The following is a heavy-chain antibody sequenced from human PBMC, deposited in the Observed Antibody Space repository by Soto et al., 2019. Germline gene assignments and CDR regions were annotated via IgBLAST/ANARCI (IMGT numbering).Heavy chain of an antibody. J-gene: IGHJ6*02. Sequence: QVQLVQSGAEVKKPGSSVKVSCKASGGTFSSYTISWVRQAPGQGLEWMGRIIPILGIANYAQKFQGRVTITADKSTSTAYMQLSSLSSEHTAVYYCARFRGSYGMAVWGQGTTVTVSS. CDR3: ARFRGSYGMAV. CDR2: IIPILGIA. CDR1: GGTFSSYT. V-gene: IGHV1-69*02. D-gene: IGHD3-10*01.